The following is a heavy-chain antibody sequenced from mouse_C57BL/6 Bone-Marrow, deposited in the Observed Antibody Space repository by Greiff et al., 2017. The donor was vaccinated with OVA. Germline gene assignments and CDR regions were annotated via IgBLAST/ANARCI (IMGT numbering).Heavy chain of an antibody. CDR3: ARSGGSSRFDY. V-gene: IGHV1-64*01. Sequence: QVQLQQPGAELVKPGASVKLSCKASGYTFTSYWMHWVKQRPGQGLEWIGMIHPNSGSTNYNEKFKSKATLTVVKSSSTAYMQLSSLTSEDSAVYYCARSGGSSRFDYWGQGTTLTVSS. CDR1: GYTFTSYW. D-gene: IGHD1-1*01. J-gene: IGHJ2*01. CDR2: IHPNSGST.